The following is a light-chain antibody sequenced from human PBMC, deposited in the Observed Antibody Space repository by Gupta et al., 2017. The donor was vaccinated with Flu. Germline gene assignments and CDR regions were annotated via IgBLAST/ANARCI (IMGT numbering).Light chain of an antibody. CDR1: SSDIGGYNF. J-gene: IGLJ2*01. CDR3: CSYAGNNNGI. Sequence: QSALTQPRSVSGSPGQSVTISCTGSSSDIGGYNFVSWYQQHPGKAPKLMIYDVTKRPSGVPDRFSGSKSGNTASLTISGLQAEDEAYYYCCSYAGNNNGIFGGGTKLTVL. V-gene: IGLV2-11*01. CDR2: DVT.